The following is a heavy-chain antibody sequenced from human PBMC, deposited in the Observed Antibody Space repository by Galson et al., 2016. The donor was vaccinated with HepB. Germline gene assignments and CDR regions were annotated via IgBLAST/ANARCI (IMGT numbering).Heavy chain of an antibody. V-gene: IGHV4-39*01. Sequence: SETLSLTCNVSDDSINSGGYYWGWLRQPPGKGLEWIGTVYYSGTTYYQPSLKSRVTVSVDTSKNQLSLKVNSVTASDTAVYYCVRLGGGTCCHVDSWGQGRLVTVSS. J-gene: IGHJ4*02. CDR1: DDSINSGGYY. CDR3: VRLGGGTCCHVDS. CDR2: VYYSGTT. D-gene: IGHD2-15*01.